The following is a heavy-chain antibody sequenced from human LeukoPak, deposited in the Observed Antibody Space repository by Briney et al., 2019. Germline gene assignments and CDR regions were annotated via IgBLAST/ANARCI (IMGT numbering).Heavy chain of an antibody. CDR3: ARTHCSSTSCYKGALTTVSDY. CDR1: GYTFTSYD. D-gene: IGHD2-2*02. Sequence: ASVKVSCKASGYTFTSYDINWVRQATGQGLEWMGWMNPNSGNTGSIQKFQGRVTMTRNTSISTAYMELSSLRSEDTAVYYCARTHCSSTSCYKGALTTVSDYWGQGTLVTVSS. J-gene: IGHJ4*02. V-gene: IGHV1-8*01. CDR2: MNPNSGNT.